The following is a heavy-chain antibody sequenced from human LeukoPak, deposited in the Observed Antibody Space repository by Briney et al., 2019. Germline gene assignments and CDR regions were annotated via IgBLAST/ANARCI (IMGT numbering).Heavy chain of an antibody. CDR1: GYTFTGYY. J-gene: IGHJ4*02. Sequence: GASVKVSCKASGYTFTGYYMHWVRQAPGQGLEWMGWINPNSGGTNYAQKFQGRVTMTRDTSISTAYMELSRLRPDDTAVYYCARGTYYDFWSGSIAGYYFDYWGQGTLVTVSS. D-gene: IGHD3-3*01. CDR3: ARGTYYDFWSGSIAGYYFDY. CDR2: INPNSGGT. V-gene: IGHV1-2*02.